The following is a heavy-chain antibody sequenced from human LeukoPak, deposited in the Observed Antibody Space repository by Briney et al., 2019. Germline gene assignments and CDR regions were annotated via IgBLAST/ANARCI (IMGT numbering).Heavy chain of an antibody. CDR1: GYTFTSYG. V-gene: IGHV1-18*01. CDR3: ARAPLEGSVYYYYYMDV. J-gene: IGHJ6*03. CDR2: ISAYNGNT. Sequence: ASVKVSCKASGYTFTSYGISWVRQAPGQGQEWMGWISAYNGNTNYAQKLQGRLTMTRDTSISTAYMELSRLRSDDTAVYYCARAPLEGSVYYYYYMDVWGKGTTVTVSS. D-gene: IGHD3-3*01.